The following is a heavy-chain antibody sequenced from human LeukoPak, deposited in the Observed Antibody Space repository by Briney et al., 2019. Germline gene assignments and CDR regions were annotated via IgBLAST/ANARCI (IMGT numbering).Heavy chain of an antibody. V-gene: IGHV3-23*01. D-gene: IGHD6-19*01. Sequence: GGSLRLSCAASAFTFSSSAMSWVRQAPGKGLEWVSAISGGGGTTYYADSVKGRFTISRDNSKNTLYLQMNSLRAEDTAVNYCAKGFYSSGWSGGYFDNWGQGTQVTVSS. CDR3: AKGFYSSGWSGGYFDN. J-gene: IGHJ4*02. CDR2: ISGGGGTT. CDR1: AFTFSSSA.